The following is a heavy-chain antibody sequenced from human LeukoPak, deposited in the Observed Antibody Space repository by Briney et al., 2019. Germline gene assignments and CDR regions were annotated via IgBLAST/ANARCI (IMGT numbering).Heavy chain of an antibody. V-gene: IGHV4-61*02. J-gene: IGHJ6*03. CDR1: GAAINSGSYY. CDR3: ARELVAPRPRNDYYFYMDV. CDR2: ILTTGSA. Sequence: PSETLSLTCAVSGAAINSGSYYWTWIRQPAGKGLEWIGRILTTGSANYNPSLKSRVSISLDTSKKQFSLNLTSVTAADTAAYFCARELVAPRPRNDYYFYMDVWGKGTTVTVSS. D-gene: IGHD5-12*01.